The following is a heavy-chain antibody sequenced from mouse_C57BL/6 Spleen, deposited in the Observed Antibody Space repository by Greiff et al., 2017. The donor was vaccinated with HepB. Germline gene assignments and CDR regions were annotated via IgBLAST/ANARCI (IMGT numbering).Heavy chain of an antibody. CDR2: ISDGGSYT. Sequence: EVNLVESGGGLVKPGGSLKLSCAASGFTFSSYAMSWVRQTPEKRLEWVATISDGGSYTYYPDNVKGRFTISRDNAKNNLYLQMSHLKSEDTAMYYCARDQPITTVVATDYFDYWGQGTTLTVSS. CDR3: ARDQPITTVVATDYFDY. J-gene: IGHJ2*01. CDR1: GFTFSSYA. V-gene: IGHV5-4*01. D-gene: IGHD1-1*01.